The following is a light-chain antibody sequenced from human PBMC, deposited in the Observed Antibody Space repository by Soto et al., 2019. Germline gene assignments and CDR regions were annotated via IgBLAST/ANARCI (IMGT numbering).Light chain of an antibody. J-gene: IGKJ5*01. CDR2: GIS. CDR3: QQYDKWPIT. V-gene: IGKV3D-15*01. Sequence: EIVLPQSPGTLSLSPGEGATLACRASQSIPTTYFAWYQQKPGQATRLLIYGISTRATGIQDRFSGSGSGIELNLTNSSLQSEDFAVYYCQQYDKWPITFGKGTRLEIK. CDR1: QSIPTTY.